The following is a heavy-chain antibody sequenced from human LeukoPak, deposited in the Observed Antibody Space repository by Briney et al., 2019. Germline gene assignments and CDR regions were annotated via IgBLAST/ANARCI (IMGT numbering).Heavy chain of an antibody. CDR2: ISAYNGNT. CDR1: GYTFTGYY. D-gene: IGHD2-2*01. V-gene: IGHV1-18*04. Sequence: ASVKVSCKASGYTFTGYYMHWVRQAPGQGLEWMGWISAYNGNTNYAQKLQGRVTMTTDTSTSTAYMELRSLRSDDTAVYYCARDRGGPLGYCSSTSCYNDDYWGQGTLVTVSS. CDR3: ARDRGGPLGYCSSTSCYNDDY. J-gene: IGHJ4*02.